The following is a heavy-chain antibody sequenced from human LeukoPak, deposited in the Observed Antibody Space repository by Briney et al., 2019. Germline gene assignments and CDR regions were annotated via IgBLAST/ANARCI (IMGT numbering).Heavy chain of an antibody. V-gene: IGHV4-59*01. J-gene: IGHJ6*02. CDR1: GGSISSYY. Sequence: SETLTLTCTVSGGSISSYYWSWIRQPPGKGLEWIGYIYYSGSTNYNTSLQSRLTISVDTSKHQFSLRLSSVTAADTAVYYCAKKNSGGYYPMDVWGQGTTVTVSS. CDR2: IYYSGST. CDR3: AKKNSGGYYPMDV. D-gene: IGHD3-10*01.